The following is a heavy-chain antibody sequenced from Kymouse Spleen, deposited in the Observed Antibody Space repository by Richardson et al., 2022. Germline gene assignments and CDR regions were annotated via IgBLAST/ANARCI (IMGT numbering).Heavy chain of an antibody. V-gene: IGHV3-73*02. J-gene: IGHJ3*02. D-gene: IGHD1-1*01. CDR1: GFTFSGSA. CDR2: IRSKANSYAT. CDR3: AKRNNWNDAFDI. Sequence: EVQLVESGGGLVQPGGSLKLSCAASGFTFSGSAMHWVRQASGKGLEWVGRIRSKANSYATAYAASVKGRFTISRDDSKNTAYLQMNSLKTEDTAVYYCAKRNNWNDAFDIWGQGTMVTVSS.